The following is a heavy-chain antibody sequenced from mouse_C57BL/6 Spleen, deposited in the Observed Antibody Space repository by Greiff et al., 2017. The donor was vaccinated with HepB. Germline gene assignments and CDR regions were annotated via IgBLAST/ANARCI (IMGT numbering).Heavy chain of an antibody. V-gene: IGHV1-82*01. CDR2: IYPGDGDT. D-gene: IGHD3-2*02. J-gene: IGHJ4*01. Sequence: VQLQQSGPELVKPGASVKISCKASGYAFSSSWMNWVKQRPGKGLEWIGRIYPGDGDTNYNGKFKGKATLTADKSSSTAYMQLSSLTSEDSAVYFCARSGERGYAMDYWGQGTSVTVSS. CDR3: ARSGERGYAMDY. CDR1: GYAFSSSW.